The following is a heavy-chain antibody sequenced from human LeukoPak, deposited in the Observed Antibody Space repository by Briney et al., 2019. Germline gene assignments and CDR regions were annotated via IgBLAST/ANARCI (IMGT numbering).Heavy chain of an antibody. D-gene: IGHD3-10*01. J-gene: IGHJ4*02. V-gene: IGHV3-30*03. CDR1: GFTFSSYS. CDR3: ARKRARGLDY. Sequence: GGSLRLSCAASGFTFSSYSMHWVRQDPGKGLEWVAIISNDGTHKFYADSVKGRFTISRDNSKNTLYLQMNSLRTEDTAVYYCARKRARGLDYWGQGTLVTVSS. CDR2: ISNDGTHK.